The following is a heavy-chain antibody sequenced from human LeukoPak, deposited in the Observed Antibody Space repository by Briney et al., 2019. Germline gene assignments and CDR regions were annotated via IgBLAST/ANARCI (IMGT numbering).Heavy chain of an antibody. J-gene: IGHJ4*02. CDR3: GRAPSAAGTIDY. V-gene: IGHV3-74*01. Sequence: GGSLRLSCAVSGFTFNSYWMHRVRQTPGKGLVWVSRLNSDGSSTSYADSVRGRFTISRDNAKNTLYLQMNSLRDEDMAVYYCGRAPSAAGTIDYWGQGTLVTVSS. CDR2: LNSDGSST. D-gene: IGHD6-13*01. CDR1: GFTFNSYW.